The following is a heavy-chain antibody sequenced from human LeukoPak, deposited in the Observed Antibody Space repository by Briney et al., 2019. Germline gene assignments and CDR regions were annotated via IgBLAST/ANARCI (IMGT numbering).Heavy chain of an antibody. CDR3: ARVLSSGWYNWFDP. V-gene: IGHV1-3*01. CDR1: GYTFTSYA. Sequence: ASVKVSCKASGYTFTSYAMHWVRQAPGQRLEWMGWINAGNGNTKYSQKFQGRVTITRDTSASTAYMELSSLRSEDTAVYYCARVLSSGWYNWFDPWGQGTLVIVSS. J-gene: IGHJ5*02. CDR2: INAGNGNT. D-gene: IGHD6-19*01.